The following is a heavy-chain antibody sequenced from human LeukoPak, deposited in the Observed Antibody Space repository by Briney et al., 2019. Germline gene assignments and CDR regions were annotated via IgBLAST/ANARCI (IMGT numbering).Heavy chain of an antibody. CDR1: GGSISSYY. Sequence: SETLSLTCTVSGGSISSYYWSWIRQPPGKGLEWIGYIYYSGSTNYNPSLKSRVTISVDTSKNQFSLKLSSVTAADTAVYYCARGRDIVAPTDFDYWGQGTLVTVSS. V-gene: IGHV4-59*01. J-gene: IGHJ4*02. CDR2: IYYSGST. CDR3: ARGRDIVAPTDFDY. D-gene: IGHD5-12*01.